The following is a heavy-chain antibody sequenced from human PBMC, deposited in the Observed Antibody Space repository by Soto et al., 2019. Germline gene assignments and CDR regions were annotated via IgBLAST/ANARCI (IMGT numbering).Heavy chain of an antibody. J-gene: IGHJ4*02. Sequence: QVQLVQSGAEVKKPGSSVKVSCKASGGTFSSYAISWVRQAPGQGLEWMGGIIPIFGTANDAQKFQGSVTITADESTSTAYMELSRLRSEDTAVYYCARERDGGSGSYYGYWGQGTLVTVSS. CDR3: ARERDGGSGSYYGY. V-gene: IGHV1-69*12. CDR1: GGTFSSYA. D-gene: IGHD3-10*01. CDR2: IIPIFGTA.